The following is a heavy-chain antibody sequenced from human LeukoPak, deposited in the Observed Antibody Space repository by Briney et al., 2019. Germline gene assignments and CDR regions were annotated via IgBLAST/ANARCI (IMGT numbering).Heavy chain of an antibody. D-gene: IGHD4-17*01. CDR2: IYTSGST. Sequence: ASETLSLTCTVSGGSISSYYWSWIRQPAGKGLEWIGRIYTSGSTNYNPSLKSRVTMSVDTSKDQFSLKLSSVTAADTAVYYCASDYGDYVPLDVWGKGTTVTVSS. CDR3: ASDYGDYVPLDV. J-gene: IGHJ6*04. V-gene: IGHV4-4*07. CDR1: GGSISSYY.